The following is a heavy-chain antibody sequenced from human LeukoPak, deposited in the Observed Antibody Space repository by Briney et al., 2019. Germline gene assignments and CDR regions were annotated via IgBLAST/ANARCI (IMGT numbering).Heavy chain of an antibody. V-gene: IGHV4-34*01. Sequence: PSETLSLTCAVYGGSFSGYYWSWIRQPPGKGLEWIGEINHSGSTNYNPSLKSRVTISVDTSKNQFSLKLSSVTAADTAVYYCARGLTVGYDGSGYYPIYYYYYMDVWGKGTTVTVSS. J-gene: IGHJ6*03. CDR3: ARGLTVGYDGSGYYPIYYYYYMDV. CDR1: GGSFSGYY. CDR2: INHSGST. D-gene: IGHD3-22*01.